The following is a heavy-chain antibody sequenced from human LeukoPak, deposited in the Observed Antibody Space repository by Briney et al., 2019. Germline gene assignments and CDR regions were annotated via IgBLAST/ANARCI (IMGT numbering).Heavy chain of an antibody. CDR1: GGSISSYY. D-gene: IGHD3-22*01. CDR3: ARSYYDSSGYYDY. CDR2: IYYSGST. V-gene: IGHV4-59*01. J-gene: IGHJ4*02. Sequence: PSETLSLTCTVSGGSISSYYWSWIRQPPGKGLEWIGYIYYSGSTNYNPSLKSRVTISVDTSKNQFSLKLSSVTVADTAVYYCARSYYDSSGYYDYWGQGTLVTVSS.